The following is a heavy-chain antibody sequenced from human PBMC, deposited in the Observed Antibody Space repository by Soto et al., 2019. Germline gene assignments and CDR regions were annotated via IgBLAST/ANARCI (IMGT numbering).Heavy chain of an antibody. CDR3: TRGGAYAFDY. CDR2: ISNKDDNYAT. J-gene: IGHJ4*02. V-gene: IGHV3-73*01. Sequence: EVQLVESGGGLVQSGGSLKLSCAVSGFDLRASSMHWVRQGSGKGLEWVGRISNKDDNYATAYGASVKGRFTLSRDDSKNTAYLQLGSLETEDSAVYYCTRGGAYAFDYWGQGVLVTVS. CDR1: GFDLRASS. D-gene: IGHD5-12*01.